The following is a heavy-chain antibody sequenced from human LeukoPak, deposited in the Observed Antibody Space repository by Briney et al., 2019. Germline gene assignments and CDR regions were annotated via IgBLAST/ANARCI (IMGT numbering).Heavy chain of an antibody. J-gene: IGHJ6*02. CDR3: ARRIAAAGTAAAGTGMDV. Sequence: PSETLSLTCAVYGGSFSGYYWSWIRQPPGKGLEWIGEINHSGSTNYNPSLKSRVTISVDTSKNQFSLKLSSATAADTAVYYCARRIAAAGTAAAGTGMDVWGQGTTVTVSS. CDR2: INHSGST. D-gene: IGHD6-13*01. CDR1: GGSFSGYY. V-gene: IGHV4-34*01.